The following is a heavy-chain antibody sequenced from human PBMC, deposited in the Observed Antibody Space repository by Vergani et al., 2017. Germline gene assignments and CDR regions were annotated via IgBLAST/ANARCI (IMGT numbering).Heavy chain of an antibody. Sequence: QVQLQESGPGLVKPSETLSLTCTVSGGSISSHYWSWIRQPPGKGLEWIGEIYHSGSTNYNPSLKSRVTISVDKSKNQFSLKLSSVTAADTAVYYCARDGVNWYVSSGYNYYYGMDVWGQGTTVTVSS. J-gene: IGHJ6*02. CDR3: ARDGVNWYVSSGYNYYYGMDV. CDR1: GGSISSHY. D-gene: IGHD3-22*01. V-gene: IGHV4-59*11. CDR2: IYHSGST.